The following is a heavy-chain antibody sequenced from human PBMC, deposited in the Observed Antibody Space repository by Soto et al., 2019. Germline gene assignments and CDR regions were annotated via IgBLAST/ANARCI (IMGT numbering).Heavy chain of an antibody. CDR1: GYTFSSYY. Sequence: QVQLVQSGAEVKKPGASVKVSCKASGYTFSSYYMHWVRQAPGQGLEWMGIINPSGGSTSYAQKFQGRVTMTRDTSTSPGYMELSSLISEDTAVYYCARGGTTVRTYFDYWGQGTLVTVSS. V-gene: IGHV1-46*03. J-gene: IGHJ4*02. D-gene: IGHD4-17*01. CDR3: ARGGTTVRTYFDY. CDR2: INPSGGST.